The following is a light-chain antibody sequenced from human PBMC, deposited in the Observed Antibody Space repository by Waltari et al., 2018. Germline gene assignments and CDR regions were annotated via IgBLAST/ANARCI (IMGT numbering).Light chain of an antibody. CDR2: DVS. CDR1: SSDIGGYNY. Sequence: QSALPQPASVSGSPGQSITISCTGTSSDIGGYNYVSWYQEHPGRAPKLMIFDVSDRPSGVSNRFSGSKSGNTASLTISGLQADDEADYYCSSYTSSGTPWVFGGGTKLTVL. CDR3: SSYTSSGTPWV. J-gene: IGLJ3*02. V-gene: IGLV2-14*03.